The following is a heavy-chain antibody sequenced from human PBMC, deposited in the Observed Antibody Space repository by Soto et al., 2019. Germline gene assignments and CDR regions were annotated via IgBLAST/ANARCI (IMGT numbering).Heavy chain of an antibody. CDR2: ISGSTVTT. Sequence: DVQLLQSGGGLVQPGRSLRLSCAASGFTFNNYVMSWVRQAPGKGLEWGATISGSTVTTFYADSVKGRFTISRDNSQNTLYLQMDSLRAEDAAIYYCAKRVVYWCNWGPFDVWGPGTMVNVSS. CDR3: AKRVVYWCNWGPFDV. V-gene: IGHV3-23*01. CDR1: GFTFNNYV. J-gene: IGHJ3*01. D-gene: IGHD2-8*01.